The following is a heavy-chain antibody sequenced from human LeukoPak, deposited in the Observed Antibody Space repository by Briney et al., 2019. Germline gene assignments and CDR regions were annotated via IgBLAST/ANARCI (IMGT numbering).Heavy chain of an antibody. CDR3: ARGALYYDLWSSDYSGDYYYMDV. Sequence: GGSLRLSCAASEFTFSSYGMSWVRQAPGKGLEWVSWISGSGANTYYADSVQGRFSISRDNSKNTLYLQMYSLRAEDTAVYYCARGALYYDLWSSDYSGDYYYMDVWGKGTTVTVSS. D-gene: IGHD3-3*01. V-gene: IGHV3-23*01. J-gene: IGHJ6*03. CDR1: EFTFSSYG. CDR2: ISGSGANT.